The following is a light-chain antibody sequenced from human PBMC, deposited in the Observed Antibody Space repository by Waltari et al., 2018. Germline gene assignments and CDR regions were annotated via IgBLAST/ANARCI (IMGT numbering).Light chain of an antibody. J-gene: IGKJ3*01. CDR2: GAS. V-gene: IGKV1-12*01. CDR1: EGLRTW. CDR3: QQAHTFPFT. Sequence: DIQMAQSPSSVSASVGDTVTITCRASEGLRTWLAWYQQKPGKAPKLLIYGASILQSGGPGRFRGSGSGTEFTLTISNLQPDDFASYYCQQAHTFPFTFGPGTKLYIK.